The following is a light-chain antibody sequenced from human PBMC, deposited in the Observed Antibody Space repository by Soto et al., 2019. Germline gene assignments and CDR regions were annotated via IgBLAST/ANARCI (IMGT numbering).Light chain of an antibody. Sequence: EIVLMRSPGTLSLSPGERATLSCRASQSVRSNYLAWYQQKPGQAPRFLIYDASSRATGIPDRFSGSGSGTDVTLTISRLEPEDFAVYYCQQYGSSPLTFGGGTKVEIK. CDR1: QSVRSNY. J-gene: IGKJ4*01. V-gene: IGKV3-20*01. CDR3: QQYGSSPLT. CDR2: DAS.